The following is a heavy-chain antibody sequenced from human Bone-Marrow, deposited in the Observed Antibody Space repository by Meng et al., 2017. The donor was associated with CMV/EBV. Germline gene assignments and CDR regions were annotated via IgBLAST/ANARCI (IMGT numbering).Heavy chain of an antibody. CDR1: GSTLRGYN. Sequence: GGFLRFSCVASGSTLRGYNMHWVRKAPGKGLEWVALIAYDGSIEYYADPVRGRFTISRDNSKTTPYAHMTSHRPEDTATYYCARDVTTMGYSGMDFWGQGTTVTVSS. D-gene: IGHD4-11*01. CDR2: IAYDGSIE. CDR3: ARDVTTMGYSGMDF. V-gene: IGHV3-30*14. J-gene: IGHJ6*02.